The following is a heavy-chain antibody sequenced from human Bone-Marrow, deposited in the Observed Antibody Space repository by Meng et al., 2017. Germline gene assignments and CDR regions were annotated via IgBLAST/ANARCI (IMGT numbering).Heavy chain of an antibody. CDR2: IYHSGST. CDR1: GFSINSAYF. CDR3: AREMRGVSYSYFFDY. J-gene: IGHJ4*02. V-gene: IGHV4-38-2*02. D-gene: IGHD1-26*01. Sequence: SETLSLTCTVSGFSINSAYFWGWIRQPPGKGLEWIGTIYHSGSTYYNPSLKSRVTISVDTSKNQFSLKLRSVTATDTAVYYCAREMRGVSYSYFFDYWGQGTLVTVSS.